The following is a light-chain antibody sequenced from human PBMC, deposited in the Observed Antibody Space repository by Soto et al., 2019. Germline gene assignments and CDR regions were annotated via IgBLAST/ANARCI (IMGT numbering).Light chain of an antibody. CDR3: QQRSNWPPIT. CDR2: DAS. Sequence: TQSPSSLSVSVGDRVTITCRASQGISNYLAWYQQKSGQAPRLLIYDASNRATGIPARFSGSGSGTDFTLTISSLEPEDFAVYYCQQRSNWPPITFGQGTRLEIK. CDR1: QGISNY. J-gene: IGKJ5*01. V-gene: IGKV3-11*01.